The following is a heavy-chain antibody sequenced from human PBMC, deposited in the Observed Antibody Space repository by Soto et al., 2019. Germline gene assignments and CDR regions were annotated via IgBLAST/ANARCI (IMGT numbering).Heavy chain of an antibody. V-gene: IGHV1-2*02. Sequence: ASVKVSCKASGYIFTDYYIHWVRQAPGQGLEWMGWISPKSGSANFAQRFQGRVTMTRDTSTSTVYMELSSLRSEDTAVYYCARDFSGPMDYWGRGTLVTVSS. J-gene: IGHJ4*02. D-gene: IGHD3-10*01. CDR3: ARDFSGPMDY. CDR2: ISPKSGSA. CDR1: GYIFTDYY.